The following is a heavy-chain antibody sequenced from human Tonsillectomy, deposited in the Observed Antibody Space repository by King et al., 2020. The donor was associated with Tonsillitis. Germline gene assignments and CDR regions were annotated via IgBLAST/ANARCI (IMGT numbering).Heavy chain of an antibody. CDR3: AKDLLWTVAGDC. CDR2: ISGSDSNT. V-gene: IGHV3-23*04. J-gene: IGHJ4*02. CDR1: GFNLSNYA. D-gene: IGHD6-19*01. Sequence: VQLVESGGGLVQPGGSLRLSCAASGFNLSNYAISWVRQAPGKGLEWVSGISGSDSNTYYADSVKGRFTISRDNSKNTLYLQMRSLRAEDTAIYYCAKDLLWTVAGDCWGQGTLVTVSS.